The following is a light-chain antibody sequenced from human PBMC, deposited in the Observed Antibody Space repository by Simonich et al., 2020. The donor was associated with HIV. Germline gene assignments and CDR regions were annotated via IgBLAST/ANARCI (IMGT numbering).Light chain of an antibody. CDR1: QSVSSN. Sequence: EIVMTQSPATLSVSPGERATLSCRASQSVSSNLAWYQQKPGQAPRLLLYGASTRATGIPARFSGSGSGTEFTLTISSLQSEDFALYYCQQYGRSPYTFGQGTKLEIK. CDR2: GAS. CDR3: QQYGRSPYT. J-gene: IGKJ2*01. V-gene: IGKV3-15*01.